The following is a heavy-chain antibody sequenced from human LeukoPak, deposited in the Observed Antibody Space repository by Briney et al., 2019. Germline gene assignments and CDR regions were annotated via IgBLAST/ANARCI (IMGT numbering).Heavy chain of an antibody. V-gene: IGHV3-66*02. D-gene: IGHD5-18*01. CDR2: IYSGGST. CDR3: AGANSLWAGGDY. J-gene: IGHJ4*02. Sequence: GGSLRLSCAASRFTFSSYAMSWVRQAPGKGLEWVSVIYSGGSTYYADSVKGRFTISRDNSKNTLYLQMNSLRAEDTAVYYCAGANSLWAGGDYWGQGTLVTVSS. CDR1: RFTFSSYA.